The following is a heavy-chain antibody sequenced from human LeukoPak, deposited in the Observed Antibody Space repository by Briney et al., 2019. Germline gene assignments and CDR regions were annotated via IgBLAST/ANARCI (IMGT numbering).Heavy chain of an antibody. J-gene: IGHJ4*02. CDR3: TRDRELGF. CDR2: IYTSGST. Sequence: PSETLPLTCTVSGGSISSYYWSWIRQPAGKGLEWIGRIYTSGSTNYNPSLKSRVTISGDTSKNQFSLRLSSVTAADTAVYYCTRDRELGFWGQGTLVTVSS. CDR1: GGSISSYY. V-gene: IGHV4-4*07. D-gene: IGHD1-26*01.